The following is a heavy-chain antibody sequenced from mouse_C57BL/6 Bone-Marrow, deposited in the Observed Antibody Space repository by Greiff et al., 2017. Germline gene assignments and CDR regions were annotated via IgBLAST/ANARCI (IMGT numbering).Heavy chain of an antibody. CDR2: IDPSDSYT. CDR1: GYTFTSYW. Sequence: VKLQQPGAELVRPGTSVKLSCKASGYTFTSYWMHWVKQRPGQGLEWIGVIDPSDSYTNYNQKFKGKATLTVDTSSSTAYMQLSSLTSEDSAVYYCARESRCNGRSCEFACWGKGVLVTVSA. J-gene: IGHJ3*01. V-gene: IGHV1-59*01. CDR3: ARESRCNGRSCEFAC. D-gene: IGHD1-2*01.